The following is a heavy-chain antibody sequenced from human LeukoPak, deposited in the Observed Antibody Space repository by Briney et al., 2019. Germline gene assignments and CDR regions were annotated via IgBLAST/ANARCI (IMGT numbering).Heavy chain of an antibody. Sequence: GGSLRLSCAASGFTFSNYWMHWVRQAPGKGLVWVSRINGDGSGTGYADSVKGRFTISRDNAKNTLYLQMNSLRAEDTAVYYCAVGANPGAFDYWGQGTLVTVSS. CDR1: GFTFSNYW. J-gene: IGHJ4*02. D-gene: IGHD1-26*01. CDR3: AVGANPGAFDY. CDR2: INGDGSGT. V-gene: IGHV3-74*01.